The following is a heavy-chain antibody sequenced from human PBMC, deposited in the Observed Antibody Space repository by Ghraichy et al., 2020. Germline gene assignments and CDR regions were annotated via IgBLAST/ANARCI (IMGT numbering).Heavy chain of an antibody. CDR3: ARGGLVTTTGHYYFDS. V-gene: IGHV1-2*02. J-gene: IGHJ4*02. CDR2: INSNTGYT. CDR1: GYTFTDYY. D-gene: IGHD3/OR15-3a*01. Sequence: ASVKVSCKSSGYTFTDYYIHWVRRAPGQGLEWMGWINSNTGYTKYAQKFQGRVTMTRDTSISTAYVELRRLTSDDTAVYFCARGGLVTTTGHYYFDSWGQGTLVTVSS.